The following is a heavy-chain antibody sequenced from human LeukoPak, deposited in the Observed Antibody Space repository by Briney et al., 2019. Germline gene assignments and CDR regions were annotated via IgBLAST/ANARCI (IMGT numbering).Heavy chain of an antibody. CDR3: ATGLAISEIAARVHYYYYMDV. Sequence: ASVTVSCKASGGTFSRYAISWVGQAPGQGREWMGGIIPILGTANYAQKFQRRVTITTDESTSTAYMELSSLRSEDTAVYYCATGLAISEIAARVHYYYYMDVWGKGTTVTVSS. J-gene: IGHJ6*03. CDR1: GGTFSRYA. V-gene: IGHV1-69*05. D-gene: IGHD6-6*01. CDR2: IIPILGTA.